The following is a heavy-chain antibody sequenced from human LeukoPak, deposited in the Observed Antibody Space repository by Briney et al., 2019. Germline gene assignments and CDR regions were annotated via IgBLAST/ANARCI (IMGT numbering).Heavy chain of an antibody. D-gene: IGHD2-2*01. CDR3: ARKRYIVVVPAAKNWFDP. Sequence: PSETLSLTCAVYGGSCSGYYWSWIRQPPGKGLEWIGEINHSGSTNYNPSLKSRVTISVDTSKNQFSLKLSSVTAADTAVYYCARKRYIVVVPAAKNWFDPWGQGTLVTVSS. V-gene: IGHV4-34*01. CDR2: INHSGST. J-gene: IGHJ5*02. CDR1: GGSCSGYY.